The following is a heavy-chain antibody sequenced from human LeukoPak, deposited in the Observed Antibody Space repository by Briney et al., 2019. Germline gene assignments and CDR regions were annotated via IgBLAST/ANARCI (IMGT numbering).Heavy chain of an antibody. Sequence: PGGSLRLSCAASGFTFSNAWMSWVRQAPGKGLEWVGRIKSKTDGWTTDYAAPVKGRFTISRDDSKNTLYLQMNSLKTEDTAVYYCTIIDYDILTGLPFDIWGQGTMVTVSS. V-gene: IGHV3-15*01. CDR3: TIIDYDILTGLPFDI. CDR2: IKSKTDGWTT. J-gene: IGHJ3*02. D-gene: IGHD3-9*01. CDR1: GFTFSNAW.